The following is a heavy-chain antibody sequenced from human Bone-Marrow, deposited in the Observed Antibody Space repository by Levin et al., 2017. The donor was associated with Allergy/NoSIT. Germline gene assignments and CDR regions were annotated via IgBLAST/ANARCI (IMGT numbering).Heavy chain of an antibody. V-gene: IGHV3-30*01. CDR3: VRRKKVVEAAIHYYGMDV. D-gene: IGHD2-15*01. J-gene: IGHJ6*02. Sequence: DSVKGRFTISRDNSKNTLYLQMNSLRTEDTAMYYCVRRKKVVEAAIHYYGMDVWGQGTTVTVSS.